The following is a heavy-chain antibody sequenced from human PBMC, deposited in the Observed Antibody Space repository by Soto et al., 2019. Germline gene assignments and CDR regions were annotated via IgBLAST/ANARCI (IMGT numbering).Heavy chain of an antibody. J-gene: IGHJ5*02. D-gene: IGHD5-12*01. CDR2: IHYSGTT. CDR3: ARESIGGWLLS. Sequence: SETLSLTCNVPGGSTSGSYWSWVRQSPGKGLEWIGYIHYSGTTTYSPSLRSRVTISLDPSESQFSLKLTSVTAADTAIYYCARESIGGWLLSWGRGSLVTVSS. V-gene: IGHV4-59*01. CDR1: GGSTSGSY.